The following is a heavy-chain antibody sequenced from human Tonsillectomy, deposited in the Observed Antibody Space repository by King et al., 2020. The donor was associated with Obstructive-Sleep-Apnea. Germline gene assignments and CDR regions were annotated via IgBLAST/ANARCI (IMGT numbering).Heavy chain of an antibody. CDR3: AKDRGPAGTGRTYFDY. CDR1: GLTFDDFA. D-gene: IGHD3/OR15-3a*01. Sequence: DVQLVESGGVVVQPGGSLRLSCAASGLTFDDFAMHWVRQAPGKGLEWVSLISWDGIRIYYSDAVKGRFTSSRDNSKNSLYLQMYSLRFEDTALYYCAKDRGPAGTGRTYFDYWGQGTLVTVSS. V-gene: IGHV3-43D*04. J-gene: IGHJ4*02. CDR2: ISWDGIRI.